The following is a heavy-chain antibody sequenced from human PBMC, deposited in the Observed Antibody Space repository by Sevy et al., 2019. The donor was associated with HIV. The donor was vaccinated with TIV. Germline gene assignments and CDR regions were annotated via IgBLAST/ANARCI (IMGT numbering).Heavy chain of an antibody. V-gene: IGHV4-34*01. CDR2: INHRGSA. D-gene: IGHD1-26*01. CDR3: ARAGAYSGRFFDY. CDR1: GGSFSGYY. Sequence: SETLSLTCAVYGGSFSGYYWNWIRQPPGKGLEWIGEINHRGSAKYNPSLKSRVTISVDRSKNQFSLKLNSVTAADTAVDYCARAGAYSGRFFDYWGQGTLVTVSS. J-gene: IGHJ4*02.